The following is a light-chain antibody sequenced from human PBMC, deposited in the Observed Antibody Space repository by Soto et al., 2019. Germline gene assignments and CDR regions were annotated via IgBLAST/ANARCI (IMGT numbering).Light chain of an antibody. Sequence: EIVLTQSPATLSLSPGERATLSCMASQSVGSYLAWYQQRPGQAPRLLIYDASNRATGIPARFSGSGSGTDFTLTISSLEPEDFAVYYCQQRSNWPPITFGGGTKVDIK. CDR2: DAS. CDR3: QQRSNWPPIT. CDR1: QSVGSY. V-gene: IGKV3-11*01. J-gene: IGKJ4*01.